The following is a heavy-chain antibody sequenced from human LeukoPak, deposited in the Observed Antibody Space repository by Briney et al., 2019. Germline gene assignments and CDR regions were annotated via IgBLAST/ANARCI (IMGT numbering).Heavy chain of an antibody. J-gene: IGHJ4*02. D-gene: IGHD3-10*01. CDR1: GFTFSTYV. V-gene: IGHV3-30*02. CDR2: IRYDGSIK. Sequence: PGGSLRLSCAASGFTFSTYVMHWVRQDPGKGREGVSVIRYDGSIKYYADSVEGRFTISRDNSKNTLYLQMNSLRAEDTAVYYCAKDSYGSGTYPAYFDYWGQGTLVTVSS. CDR3: AKDSYGSGTYPAYFDY.